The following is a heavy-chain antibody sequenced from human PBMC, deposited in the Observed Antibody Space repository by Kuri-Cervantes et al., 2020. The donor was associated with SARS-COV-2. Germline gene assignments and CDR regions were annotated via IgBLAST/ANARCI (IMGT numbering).Heavy chain of an antibody. J-gene: IGHJ4*02. D-gene: IGHD1-26*01. CDR1: GYSFTSYW. CDR2: IYTGDSDT. Sequence: KVSCKGSGYSFTSYWIGWVRQMPEKGLEWMGIIYTGDSDTRYSPSFQGQVTISADKSISTAYLQWSSLKASDTAMYYCARQASIVGATTGFDYWGQGTLVTVSS. V-gene: IGHV5-51*01. CDR3: ARQASIVGATTGFDY.